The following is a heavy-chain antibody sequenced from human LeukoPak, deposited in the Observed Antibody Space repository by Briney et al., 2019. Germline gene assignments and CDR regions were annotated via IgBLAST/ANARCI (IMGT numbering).Heavy chain of an antibody. CDR2: MNPNSGNT. V-gene: IGHV1-8*01. J-gene: IGHJ6*03. Sequence: ASVKVSCKASGYTFTSYDINWVRQATGQGLEWMGWMNPNSGNTGYAQKSQGRVTMTRNTSISTAYMELSSLRSEDTAVYYCAITGYSSSWYYYYYMDVWGKGTTVTVSS. D-gene: IGHD6-13*01. CDR1: GYTFTSYD. CDR3: AITGYSSSWYYYYYMDV.